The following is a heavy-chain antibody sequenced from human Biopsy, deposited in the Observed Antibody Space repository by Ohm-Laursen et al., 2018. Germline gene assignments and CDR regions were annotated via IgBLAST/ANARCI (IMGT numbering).Heavy chain of an antibody. CDR3: AAYYYDSSGYFYAFHY. CDR1: GVSTSSYF. CDR2: VSYSGNT. D-gene: IGHD3-22*01. J-gene: IGHJ4*02. V-gene: IGHV4-59*08. Sequence: SETLSLTCIVSGVSTSSYFWSWIRQPLGEGLEWIGYVSYSGNTKYNPSLKSRVIISADTSKNQFSLKLSSVTAADTAMYYCAAYYYDSSGYFYAFHYWGQGTLVTVSS.